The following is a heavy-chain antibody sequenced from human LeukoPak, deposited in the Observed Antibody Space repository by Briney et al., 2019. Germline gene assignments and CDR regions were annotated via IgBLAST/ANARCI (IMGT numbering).Heavy chain of an antibody. Sequence: SETLSLTCTVSGGSISSSSYYWGWIRQPPGKGLEWIGSIYYSGSTYYNPSLKSRLTMSVDTSKNQFSLKLSSVTAADTAVYFCARGGYDSSGHGGYFDYWGQGTLVTVSS. CDR3: ARGGYDSSGHGGYFDY. J-gene: IGHJ4*02. D-gene: IGHD3-22*01. V-gene: IGHV4-39*07. CDR2: IYYSGST. CDR1: GGSISSSSYY.